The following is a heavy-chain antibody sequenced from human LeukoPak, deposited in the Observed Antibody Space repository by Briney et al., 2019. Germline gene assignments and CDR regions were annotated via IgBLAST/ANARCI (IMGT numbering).Heavy chain of an antibody. J-gene: IGHJ4*02. D-gene: IGHD6-13*01. V-gene: IGHV3-48*03. CDR3: ARDYPGIAAVFDY. Sequence: PGGSLRLSCAASGFTFSSYEMNWVRQAPGKGLEWVSYISSSGSTIYYADSVKGRFTISRDNATNSLYLQMNSLRAEYTAVYYCARDYPGIAAVFDYWGQGTLVTVSS. CDR1: GFTFSSYE. CDR2: ISSSGSTI.